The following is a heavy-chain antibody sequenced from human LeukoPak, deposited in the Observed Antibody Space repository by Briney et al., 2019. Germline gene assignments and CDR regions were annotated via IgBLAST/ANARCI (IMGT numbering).Heavy chain of an antibody. CDR1: GYTFTRYD. D-gene: IGHD3-16*01. CDR2: MNPNSGNT. Sequence: ASVKVSCKASGYTFTRYDINWVRQATGQGLEWMGWMNPNSGNTGYAQKLQGRVTMTRNTSISTACMELSSLRSEDTAVYYCARKGGAPSRYYYYGMDVWGQGTTVTVSS. CDR3: ARKGGAPSRYYYYGMDV. V-gene: IGHV1-8*01. J-gene: IGHJ6*02.